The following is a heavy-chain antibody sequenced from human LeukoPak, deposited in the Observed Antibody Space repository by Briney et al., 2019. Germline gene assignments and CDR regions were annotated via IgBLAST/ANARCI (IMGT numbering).Heavy chain of an antibody. D-gene: IGHD6-19*01. CDR3: ARGQIAMAGLFDY. Sequence: ASVKVSCKASGYTFTGYYMHWVRQAPGQGLEWMGWINPNSGGTNYAQKFQGRVTMTRDTSISTAYMELSRLRSDDTAVYYCARGQIAMAGLFDYWGQGTLVTVSS. CDR1: GYTFTGYY. V-gene: IGHV1-2*02. CDR2: INPNSGGT. J-gene: IGHJ4*02.